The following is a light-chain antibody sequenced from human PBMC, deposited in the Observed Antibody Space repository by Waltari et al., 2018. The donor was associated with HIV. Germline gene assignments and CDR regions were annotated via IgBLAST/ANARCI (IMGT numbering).Light chain of an antibody. CDR3: QQYNNWYT. V-gene: IGKV3-15*01. CDR2: GAS. J-gene: IGKJ2*01. Sequence: DIVMTQFPATLSVSPGERATLSCRARQNVNNNLAWYQQKPGQAPRLLISGASTRATGIPARFSGSGSGTAFTLTISSLQSEDFAVYYCQQYNNWYTFGQGTKLEIK. CDR1: QNVNNN.